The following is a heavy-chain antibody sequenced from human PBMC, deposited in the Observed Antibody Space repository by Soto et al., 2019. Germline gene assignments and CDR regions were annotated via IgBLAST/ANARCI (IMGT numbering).Heavy chain of an antibody. V-gene: IGHV2-26*01. CDR3: ARIDGYNCDY. CDR1: GFSLSNPRMG. CDR2: IFSNDEK. D-gene: IGHD5-12*01. Sequence: QVTLKESGPVLVKPTETLTLTCTVSGFSLSNPRMGVSWIRQPPGKALEWLAHIFSNDEKSYSSSLKTRLPISKDTSKSQVVLSMTNMDPVDTATYYCARIDGYNCDYWGQGTLVTVSS. J-gene: IGHJ4*02.